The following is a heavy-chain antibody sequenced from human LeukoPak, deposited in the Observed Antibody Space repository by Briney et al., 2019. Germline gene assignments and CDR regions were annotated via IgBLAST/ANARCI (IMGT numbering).Heavy chain of an antibody. D-gene: IGHD3-22*01. CDR3: ARAVYDSSGYYSDWYFDL. J-gene: IGHJ2*01. Sequence: SETLSLTCTVSGYSISSGYYRGWIRHPPGKGLDWIGYIYYSGSTNYNPSLKSRVTISVDTPKNQFSLKLSSVTAADTAVYYCARAVYDSSGYYSDWYFDLWGRGTLVTVSS. CDR2: IYYSGST. CDR1: GYSISSGYY. V-gene: IGHV4-61*01.